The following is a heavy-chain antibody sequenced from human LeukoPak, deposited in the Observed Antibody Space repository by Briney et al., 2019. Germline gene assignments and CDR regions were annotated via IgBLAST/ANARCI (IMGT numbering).Heavy chain of an antibody. J-gene: IGHJ6*02. V-gene: IGHV1-8*02. CDR1: GYTFTGYY. CDR2: MNPNSGNT. CDR3: ARRFTGDHYYYYYGMGV. Sequence: ASVKVSCKASGYTFTGYYMHWVRQATGQGLEWMGWMNPNSGNTGYAQKFQGRVTMTRNTSISTAYMELSSLRSEDTAVYYCARRFTGDHYYYYYGMGVWGQGTTVTVSS. D-gene: IGHD7-27*01.